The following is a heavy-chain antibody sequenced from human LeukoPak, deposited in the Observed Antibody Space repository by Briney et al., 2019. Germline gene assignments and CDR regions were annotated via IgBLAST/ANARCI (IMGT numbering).Heavy chain of an antibody. V-gene: IGHV3-48*01. D-gene: IGHD3-3*01. CDR2: ISSSSSTI. J-gene: IGHJ4*02. CDR1: GFTFSSYS. CDR3: ARASITIFGVVTD. Sequence: PGGSLRLSCAASGFTFSSYSMNWVRQAPGKGLEWVSYISSSSSTIYYADSVKGRFTISGDNAKNSLYLQMNSLRAEDTAVYYCARASITIFGVVTDWGQGTLVTVSS.